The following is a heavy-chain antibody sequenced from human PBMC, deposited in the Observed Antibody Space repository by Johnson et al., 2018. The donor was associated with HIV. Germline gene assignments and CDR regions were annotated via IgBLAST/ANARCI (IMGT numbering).Heavy chain of an antibody. Sequence: QVQLVESGGGLVQPGRSLRLSCAASGFTLSSYGMHWVRQAPGKGLEWVAFIRYDGSNKYYADYVKGRFTISRDNSKNTLYLQMNSLRAEDTAVYYCANKPEQWLVADDAFDIWGQGTMVTVSS. CDR3: ANKPEQWLVADDAFDI. V-gene: IGHV3-30*02. CDR1: GFTLSSYG. D-gene: IGHD6-19*01. J-gene: IGHJ3*02. CDR2: IRYDGSNK.